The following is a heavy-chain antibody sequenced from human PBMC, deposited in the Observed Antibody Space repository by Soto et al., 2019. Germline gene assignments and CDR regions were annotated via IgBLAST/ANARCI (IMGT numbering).Heavy chain of an antibody. Sequence: SETLSLTCTVSGGSISSYYWSWIRQTPGKGLEWIGYIYYSGSTNYNPSLKSRVTISVDTSKNQFSLKLSSVTAADTAVYYCASQPYSSSWYYFDYWGQGTLVTVSS. CDR2: IYYSGST. J-gene: IGHJ4*02. D-gene: IGHD6-13*01. CDR1: GGSISSYY. CDR3: ASQPYSSSWYYFDY. V-gene: IGHV4-59*01.